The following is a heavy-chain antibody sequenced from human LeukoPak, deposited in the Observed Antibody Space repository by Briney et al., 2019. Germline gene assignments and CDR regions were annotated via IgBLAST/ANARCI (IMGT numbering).Heavy chain of an antibody. D-gene: IGHD2-15*01. J-gene: IGHJ4*02. CDR2: INPNSGGT. Sequence: ASVKVSCKASGYIFTDYYMHWVRQAPGQELGWMGRINPNSGGTNYAQKFQGRVTMTRDTSISTAYMELSSLRAEDTAVYYCAKSLTSGGRNYFDYWGQGTLVTVSS. CDR3: AKSLTSGGRNYFDY. V-gene: IGHV1/OR15-1*04. CDR1: GYIFTDYY.